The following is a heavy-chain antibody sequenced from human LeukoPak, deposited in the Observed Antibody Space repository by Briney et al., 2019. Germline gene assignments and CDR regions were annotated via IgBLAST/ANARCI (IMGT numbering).Heavy chain of an antibody. D-gene: IGHD3-16*01. Sequence: SGPTLLNPTQPLTLTFTFSGFSLGTSGVGVGWIRQPPGKALEWLTLIFWDDDKRYSPSLKSRLTITKDTSKNQVVLTMTNMDPVDTGTYYCAGGSGRTFDYWGQGTLVTVSS. J-gene: IGHJ4*02. V-gene: IGHV2-5*02. CDR3: AGGSGRTFDY. CDR1: GFSLGTSGVG. CDR2: IFWDDDK.